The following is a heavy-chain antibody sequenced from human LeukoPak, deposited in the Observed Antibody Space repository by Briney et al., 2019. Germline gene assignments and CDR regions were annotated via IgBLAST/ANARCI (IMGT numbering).Heavy chain of an antibody. CDR3: ARARRSLRFLEWRGMDY. V-gene: IGHV1-46*01. CDR2: INPSGGST. Sequence: ASVKVSCKASGYTFTSYYMHWVRQAPGQGLEWMGIINPSGGSTSYAQKFQGRVTMTRDTSTSTVYMELSSLRSEDTAVYYCARARRSLRFLEWRGMDYWGQGTLVTVSS. J-gene: IGHJ4*02. CDR1: GYTFTSYY. D-gene: IGHD3-3*01.